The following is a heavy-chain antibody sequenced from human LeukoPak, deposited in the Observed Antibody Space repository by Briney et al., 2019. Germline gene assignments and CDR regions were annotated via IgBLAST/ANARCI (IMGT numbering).Heavy chain of an antibody. D-gene: IGHD3-22*01. CDR1: GFTFSSYW. V-gene: IGHV3-74*01. Sequence: GGSLRLSCAASGFTFSSYWMHWVRQAPGKGLVWVSRIKSDGSTRYADSVKGRFTISRDNAKNTVSLQMNSLRAEDTGVYYCARAPSEIGGYYPEYFRHWGKSTLVTVPP. CDR3: ARAPSEIGGYYPEYFRH. J-gene: IGHJ1*01. CDR2: IKSDGST.